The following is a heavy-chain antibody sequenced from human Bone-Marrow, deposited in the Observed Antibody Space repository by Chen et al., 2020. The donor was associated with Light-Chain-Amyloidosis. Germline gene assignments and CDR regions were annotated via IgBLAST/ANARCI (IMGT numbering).Heavy chain of an antibody. J-gene: IGHJ6*02. D-gene: IGHD3-10*01. V-gene: IGHV3-33*01. CDR2: LWDDCREQ. Sequence: QVQLVESGGGVVQPGESLRLSCLASGFSFSRHAMHWVRQAPGKGLEWLAVLWDDCREQYYADAVQGRFTIARDNSNKTQYLQMSGLRVDDTGLYYCARDADLSGGDYFYGMDVWGQGTTVTVSS. CDR1: GFSFSRHA. CDR3: ARDADLSGGDYFYGMDV.